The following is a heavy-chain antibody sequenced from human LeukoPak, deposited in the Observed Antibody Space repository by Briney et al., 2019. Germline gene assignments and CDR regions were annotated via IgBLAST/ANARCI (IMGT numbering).Heavy chain of an antibody. D-gene: IGHD6-13*01. CDR3: ATPTSRSFPNWFDP. V-gene: IGHV4-34*08. CDR2: INHSGST. J-gene: IGHJ5*02. CDR1: GFIFGDYA. Sequence: GSLRLSCTGSGFIFGDYAMNWVRQAPGKGLEWIGEINHSGSTNYNPSLKSRVTISVDTSKNQFSLKLSSVTAADTAVYYCATPTSRSFPNWFDPWGQGTLVTVSS.